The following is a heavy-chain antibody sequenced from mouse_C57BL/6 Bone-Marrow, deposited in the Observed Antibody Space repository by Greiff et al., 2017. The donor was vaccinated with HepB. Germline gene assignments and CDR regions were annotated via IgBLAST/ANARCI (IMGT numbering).Heavy chain of an antibody. Sequence: QVQLQQPGAELVKPGASVKMCCKASGYTFTSYWITWVKQRPGQGLEWIGDIYPGSGSTNYNEKFKSKATLTVDTSSSTAYMQLSSLTSEDSAVYYCARSGDYSYAMDYWGQGTSVTVSS. CDR1: GYTFTSYW. CDR3: ARSGDYSYAMDY. CDR2: IYPGSGST. V-gene: IGHV1-55*01. D-gene: IGHD1-1*01. J-gene: IGHJ4*01.